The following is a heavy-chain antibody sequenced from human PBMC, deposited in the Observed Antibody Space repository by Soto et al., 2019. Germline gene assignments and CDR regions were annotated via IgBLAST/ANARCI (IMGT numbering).Heavy chain of an antibody. CDR1: GFTFSNYA. V-gene: IGHV3-23*01. D-gene: IGHD2-15*01. Sequence: EVQLLESGGGLEQPGGSLRLSCAASGFTFSNYAMSWVRQAPGKGLEWVSTVSGSGGSTYYADSVKGRFTISRDNSKNTLYLQMNSLRAEDTAVYYCAKGSRGYCVGGNCPPEPYFDYWGQGTLVTVSS. CDR3: AKGSRGYCVGGNCPPEPYFDY. CDR2: VSGSGGST. J-gene: IGHJ4*02.